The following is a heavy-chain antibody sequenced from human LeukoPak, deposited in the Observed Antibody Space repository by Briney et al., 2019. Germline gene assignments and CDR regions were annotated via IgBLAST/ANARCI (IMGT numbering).Heavy chain of an antibody. J-gene: IGHJ4*02. D-gene: IGHD6-13*01. CDR3: ARRVGGIAAAGTGGFDY. Sequence: SETLSLTCAVSGVSISRGGYAWNWIRQPPGKGLEWIAYIYHSGTTYYNPSLKSRATISVDTSKNQFSLKLSSVTAADTAVYYCARRVGGIAAAGTGGFDYWGQGTLVTVSS. CDR1: GVSISRGGYA. V-gene: IGHV4-30-4*07. CDR2: IYHSGTT.